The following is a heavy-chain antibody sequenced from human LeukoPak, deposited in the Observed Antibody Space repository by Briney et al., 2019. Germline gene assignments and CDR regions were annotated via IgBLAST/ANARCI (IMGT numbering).Heavy chain of an antibody. J-gene: IGHJ4*02. D-gene: IGHD3-22*01. V-gene: IGHV3-7*01. Sequence: PGGSLRLSCAASGFSLSNYWISWVRQAPGKGLEWVANIKLDGSEKYYVNSVKGRFTISRDNAKNSLNLQMNSLRAEDTAVYYCARDRGRYYDSRGFYWGYYFDSWGQGILVTVST. CDR2: IKLDGSEK. CDR3: ARDRGRYYDSRGFYWGYYFDS. CDR1: GFSLSNYW.